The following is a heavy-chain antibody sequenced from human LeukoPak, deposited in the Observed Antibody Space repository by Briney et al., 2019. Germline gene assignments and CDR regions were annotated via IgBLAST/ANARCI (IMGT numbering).Heavy chain of an antibody. V-gene: IGHV3-21*01. CDR3: ARVMGTGTGLDY. D-gene: IGHD1-1*01. CDR2: ISSSSSYI. J-gene: IGHJ4*02. CDR1: GFTFSSYS. Sequence: GGSLRLSCAASGFTFSSYSMNWVRQAPGKGLEWVSSISSSSSYIYYADSVKGRFTISRDNAKNSLYLQMNSLRAEDTAVYYCARVMGTGTGLDYWGQGTLVTVSS.